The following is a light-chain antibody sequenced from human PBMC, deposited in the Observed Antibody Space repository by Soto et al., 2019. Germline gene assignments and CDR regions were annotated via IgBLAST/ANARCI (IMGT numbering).Light chain of an antibody. CDR1: QSVSGD. CDR3: QQYRSP. CDR2: GAS. J-gene: IGKJ5*01. V-gene: IGKV3-15*01. Sequence: EIVLTQSPATLSVSPGERATLSCRASQSVSGDLAWYHHKPGQAPRLLTYGASTRATGIPARFSGSGSGKEFTLTISRLEPEDFAVYYWQQYRSPFGQGTRLEIK.